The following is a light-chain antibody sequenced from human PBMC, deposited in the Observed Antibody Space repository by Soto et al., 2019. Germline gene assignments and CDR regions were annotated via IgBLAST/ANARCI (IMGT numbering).Light chain of an antibody. Sequence: QMTQSPASLSASLGDRATITCRASRDISDYLNWFQHKPGRAPKLLIYAASVLHPGVPARLSCSGSESGTEYTLTISSLQPEDSATYYCQQSYSSPLTFGGGTRVEIK. CDR2: AAS. CDR1: RDISDY. V-gene: IGKV1-39*01. CDR3: QQSYSSPLT. J-gene: IGKJ4*01.